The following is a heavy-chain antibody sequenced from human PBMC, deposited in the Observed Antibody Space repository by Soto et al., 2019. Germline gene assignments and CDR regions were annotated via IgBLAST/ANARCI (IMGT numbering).Heavy chain of an antibody. Sequence: EVQLLDSGGGLVKPGGSLRLSCAASGFAFSSYSMVWVRQAPGKGLEWVSSISSRSSYLYYADSLKGRFTISRDNAKNSLYLQMNSLRAEDTAVYYCARDLGSGEYPPYPYFCMDVWGQGTTVTVSS. CDR2: ISSRSSYL. CDR3: ARDLGSGEYPPYPYFCMDV. D-gene: IGHD1-26*01. CDR1: GFAFSSYS. V-gene: IGHV3-21*02. J-gene: IGHJ6*02.